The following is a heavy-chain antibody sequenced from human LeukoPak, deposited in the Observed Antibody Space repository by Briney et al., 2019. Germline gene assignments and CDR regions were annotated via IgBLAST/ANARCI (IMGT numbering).Heavy chain of an antibody. CDR2: MYDDGST. V-gene: IGHV4-39*01. J-gene: IGHJ4*02. CDR3: ARRSDSGSDDGEDYFDF. Sequence: SETLSLACSVSAGSIFSTTFYWGWIRQPPGKGLEWIGSMYDDGSTYCNPSLKSRVSISVDTSNNQFSLKLTSVTAADTAVYFCARRSDSGSDDGEDYFDFWGQGTLVNVSS. D-gene: IGHD1-26*01. CDR1: AGSIFSTTFY.